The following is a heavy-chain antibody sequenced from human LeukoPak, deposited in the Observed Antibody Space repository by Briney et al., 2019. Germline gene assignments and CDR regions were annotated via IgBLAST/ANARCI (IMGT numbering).Heavy chain of an antibody. CDR3: AKSGGYGLIDY. D-gene: IGHD1-26*01. V-gene: IGHV4-39*01. Sequence: KPSETLSLTCTVSGVSIGTSSYYWGWIRQPPGKGLEWIGNIYSSGSTYYNASLQSRVTISIDTSKNQFSLRLNSVTAADTAMYYCAKSGGYGLIDYWGQGTRVTVSS. J-gene: IGHJ4*02. CDR1: GVSIGTSSYY. CDR2: IYSSGST.